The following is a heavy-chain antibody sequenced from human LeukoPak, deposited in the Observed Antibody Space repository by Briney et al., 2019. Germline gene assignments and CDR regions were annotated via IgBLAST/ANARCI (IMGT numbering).Heavy chain of an antibody. CDR1: GFTFSSYG. CDR3: ARDKVVGPTIFDH. CDR2: IWYDGSNK. V-gene: IGHV3-33*01. J-gene: IGHJ4*02. Sequence: GRSLRLSCAAFGFTFSSYGMHWVRQAPGKGLEWVAVIWYDGSNKYYADSVKGRFTISRDNSKNTLYLQMNSLRADDTAVYYCARDKVVGPTIFDHWGQGTLVTVSS. D-gene: IGHD1-26*01.